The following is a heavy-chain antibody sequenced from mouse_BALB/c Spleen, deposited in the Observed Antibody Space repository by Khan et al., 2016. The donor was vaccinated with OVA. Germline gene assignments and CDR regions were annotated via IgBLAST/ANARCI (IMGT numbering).Heavy chain of an antibody. CDR3: ARAYYRYDGYYAMDY. J-gene: IGHJ4*01. CDR2: IWGGGGT. Sequence: QVQLKQSGPGLVAPSQSLSITCTVSGFSLSRYNIHWVRQPPGKGLEWLGMIWGGGGTDYNSTLKIRLSISKDNSKSQVFLKMNSLQTDDTAMYXGARAYYRYDGYYAMDYWGQGTSVTVSS. V-gene: IGHV2-6-4*01. D-gene: IGHD2-14*01. CDR1: GFSLSRYN.